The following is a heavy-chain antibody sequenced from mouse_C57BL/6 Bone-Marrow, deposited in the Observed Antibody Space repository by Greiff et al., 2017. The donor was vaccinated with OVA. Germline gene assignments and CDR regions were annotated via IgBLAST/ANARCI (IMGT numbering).Heavy chain of an antibody. Sequence: VQLQQPGAELVKPGASVKMSCKASGYTFTSYWITWVKQRPGQGLEWIGDIYPGSGSTNYNEKFKSKATLTVDTSSSTAYMQLSSLTSEDSAVYYCAKKDYDYDDYAMDYWGQGTSVTVSS. J-gene: IGHJ4*01. CDR3: AKKDYDYDDYAMDY. V-gene: IGHV1-55*01. D-gene: IGHD2-4*01. CDR2: IYPGSGST. CDR1: GYTFTSYW.